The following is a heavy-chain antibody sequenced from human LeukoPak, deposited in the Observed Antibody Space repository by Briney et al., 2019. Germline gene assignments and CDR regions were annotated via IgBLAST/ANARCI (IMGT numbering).Heavy chain of an antibody. Sequence: PGRSLRLSCAASGFTFGSYGMHWVRQAPGKGLEWVAVISYDGSNKYYADSVKGRFTISRDNSKNTLYLQMNSLRAEDTAVYYCAKDASYYCSSTSCLFDYWGQGTLVTVSS. V-gene: IGHV3-30*18. CDR3: AKDASYYCSSTSCLFDY. CDR2: ISYDGSNK. J-gene: IGHJ4*02. D-gene: IGHD2-2*01. CDR1: GFTFGSYG.